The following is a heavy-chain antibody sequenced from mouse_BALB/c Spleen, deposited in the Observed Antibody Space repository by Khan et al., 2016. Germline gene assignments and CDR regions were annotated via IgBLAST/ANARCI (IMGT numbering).Heavy chain of an antibody. CDR1: GFTFSDYY. Sequence: EVELVESGGGLVKPGGSLKLSCAASGFTFSDYYMYWVRQTPEKRLEWVATISDGGSYTYYPDSVKGRFTISRDNANLYLQMSSLKSEDTAMYYCARVLNWYFDVWGAGTTVTVSS. CDR3: ARVLNWYFDV. J-gene: IGHJ1*01. CDR2: ISDGGSYT. V-gene: IGHV5-4*02.